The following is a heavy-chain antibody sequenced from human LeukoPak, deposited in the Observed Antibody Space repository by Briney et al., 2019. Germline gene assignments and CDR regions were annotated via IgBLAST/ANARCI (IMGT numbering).Heavy chain of an antibody. CDR1: GFTFSSYA. D-gene: IGHD3-22*01. V-gene: IGHV3-30-3*01. Sequence: GGSLRLSCAASGFTFSSYAMHWVRQAPGKGLEWVAVISYDGSNKYYADSVKGRFTISRDNSKNTLYLQMNSLRAEDTAVYYCARDLYYYDSSGYYSGYFDYWGQGTLVTVSS. J-gene: IGHJ4*02. CDR3: ARDLYYYDSSGYYSGYFDY. CDR2: ISYDGSNK.